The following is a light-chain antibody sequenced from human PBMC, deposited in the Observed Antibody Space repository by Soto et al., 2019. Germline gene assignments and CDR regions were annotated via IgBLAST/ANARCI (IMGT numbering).Light chain of an antibody. Sequence: EIVLTQSPGTLSLSPGERATLSCRASQSGDLAWYQQRPGQVPRLLIYGASSRATGVQDRFSGSGSGTDFTLTISRLEPEDFAVYYCQQRETFGPGTKVEIK. CDR2: GAS. CDR1: QSGD. V-gene: IGKV3-20*01. J-gene: IGKJ1*01. CDR3: QQRET.